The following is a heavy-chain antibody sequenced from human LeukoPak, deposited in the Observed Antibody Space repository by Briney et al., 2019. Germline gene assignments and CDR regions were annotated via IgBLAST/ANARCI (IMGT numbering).Heavy chain of an antibody. Sequence: PSETLSLTCAVYGGSFSGYYWSWIRQPPGKGLEWIGEINHSGSTYYNPSLKSRVTISVDTSKNQFSLKLSSVTAADTAVYYCARPRGPGGPYNWFDPWGQGTLVTVSS. CDR2: INHSGST. CDR3: ARPRGPGGPYNWFDP. CDR1: GGSFSGYY. D-gene: IGHD3-10*01. J-gene: IGHJ5*02. V-gene: IGHV4-34*01.